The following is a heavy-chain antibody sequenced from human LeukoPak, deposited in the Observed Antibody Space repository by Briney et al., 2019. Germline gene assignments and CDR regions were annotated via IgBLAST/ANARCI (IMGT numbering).Heavy chain of an antibody. D-gene: IGHD6-19*01. Sequence: GASVKVSCKASGYTFTSYDINWVRQATGQGLEWMGRMNPNSGNTGYAQKFQGRVTMTRNTSISTAYMELSSLRSEDTAVYYCARGKSSGWYGAFNFDYWGQGTLVTVSS. J-gene: IGHJ4*02. V-gene: IGHV1-8*01. CDR3: ARGKSSGWYGAFNFDY. CDR2: MNPNSGNT. CDR1: GYTFTSYD.